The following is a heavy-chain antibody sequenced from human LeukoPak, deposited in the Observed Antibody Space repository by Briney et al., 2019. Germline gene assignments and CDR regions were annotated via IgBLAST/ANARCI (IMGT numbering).Heavy chain of an antibody. V-gene: IGHV5-51*01. CDR1: GYSFSTYW. D-gene: IGHD2-2*01. CDR3: ARHGRITSSASYFDY. J-gene: IGHJ4*02. Sequence: GESLLISCEGSGYSFSTYWIGWVRQMPWKGLEWMGIIYPGDSTTRYSPSFQGQVTISADKSISTAYLQWSSLKASDTAMYYCARHGRITSSASYFDYWGQGTLVTVSS. CDR2: IYPGDSTT.